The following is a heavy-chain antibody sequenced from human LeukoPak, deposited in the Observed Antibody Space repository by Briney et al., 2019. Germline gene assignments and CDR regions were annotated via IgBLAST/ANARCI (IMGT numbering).Heavy chain of an antibody. CDR1: GFTFSTYA. Sequence: GGSLRLSCAASGFTFSTYAMSWVRQAPGKGLEWVSTISGSGSNTYYADSVKGRFTISRDNSKNTLYLQMNSLRAEDTAVYYCARDRRLLDGSGRLRNSNWFDPWGQGTLVTVSS. J-gene: IGHJ5*02. CDR3: ARDRRLLDGSGRLRNSNWFDP. D-gene: IGHD3-10*01. V-gene: IGHV3-23*01. CDR2: ISGSGSNT.